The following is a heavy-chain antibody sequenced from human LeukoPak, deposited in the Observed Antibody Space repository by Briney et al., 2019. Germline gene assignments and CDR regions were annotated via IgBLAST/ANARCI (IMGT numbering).Heavy chain of an antibody. J-gene: IGHJ3*02. Sequence: SETLSLTCTVSGGSISSSSYYWGWIRQPPGKGLEWIGSIYYNGSPYYNPSLKSRVTILVDTSKDQFSLKLSSVTAADTAVYYCASQARSKRYSSSWYPGLGAFDIWGQGTMVTVSS. CDR2: IYYNGSP. CDR3: ASQARSKRYSSSWYPGLGAFDI. V-gene: IGHV4-39*01. CDR1: GGSISSSSYY. D-gene: IGHD6-13*01.